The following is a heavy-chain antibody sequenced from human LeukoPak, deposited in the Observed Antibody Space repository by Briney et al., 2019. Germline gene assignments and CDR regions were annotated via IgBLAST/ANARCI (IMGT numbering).Heavy chain of an antibody. D-gene: IGHD3-10*01. CDR2: IYYSGST. CDR1: GGSINTYY. V-gene: IGHV4-59*01. Sequence: SETLSLTCTVSGGSINTYYGSWIRQPPGKGLEWIGYIYYSGSTKYNPSLGRRISISVDTSKNQFSLRLSSVTAADRAVYYCARGPGSRYLDYWGQGILVTVSS. CDR3: ARGPGSRYLDY. J-gene: IGHJ4*02.